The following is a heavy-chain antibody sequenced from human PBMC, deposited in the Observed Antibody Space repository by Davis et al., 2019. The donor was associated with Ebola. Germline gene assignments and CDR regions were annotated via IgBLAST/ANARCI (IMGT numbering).Heavy chain of an antibody. V-gene: IGHV4-39*01. Sequence: PSETLSLTCTVSGGSISSSSYYWGWIRQPPGKGLEWIGSIYYSGSTYYNPSLKSRVTISVDTSKNQFSLKLSSVTAADTAVYYCARPIYDFWSGYYTGWFDPWGQGTLVTVSS. CDR1: GGSISSSSYY. CDR2: IYYSGST. J-gene: IGHJ5*02. CDR3: ARPIYDFWSGYYTGWFDP. D-gene: IGHD3-3*01.